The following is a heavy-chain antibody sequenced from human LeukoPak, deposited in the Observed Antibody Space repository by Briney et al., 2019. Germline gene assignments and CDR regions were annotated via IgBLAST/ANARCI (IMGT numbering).Heavy chain of an antibody. CDR1: GFTISSNA. CDR3: AKVAGYCSSTSCPGGWFDP. J-gene: IGHJ5*02. Sequence: GGSLRLSCAASGFTISSNAMHWVRQAPGKGLEWVAIISYDGSNKYYADSVKGRFTISRDNSKNTLYLQMNSLRAEDTAVYYCAKVAGYCSSTSCPGGWFDPWGQGTLVTVSS. D-gene: IGHD2-2*01. CDR2: ISYDGSNK. V-gene: IGHV3-30*04.